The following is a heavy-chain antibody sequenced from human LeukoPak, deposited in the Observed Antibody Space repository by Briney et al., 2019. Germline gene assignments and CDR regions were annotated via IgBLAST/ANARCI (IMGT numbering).Heavy chain of an antibody. D-gene: IGHD6-13*01. V-gene: IGHV3-64*01. CDR1: GFTFSSYA. J-gene: IGHJ6*02. CDR3: ARDQGIAAAAKTTPLDYYYYGMDV. CDR2: ISSNGGST. Sequence: GGSLRLSCAASGFTFSSYAVHWVRQAPGKGLEYVSAISSNGGSTYYANSVKGRFTISRDNSKNTLYLQMGSLRAEDMAVYYCARDQGIAAAAKTTPLDYYYYGMDVWGQGTTVTVSS.